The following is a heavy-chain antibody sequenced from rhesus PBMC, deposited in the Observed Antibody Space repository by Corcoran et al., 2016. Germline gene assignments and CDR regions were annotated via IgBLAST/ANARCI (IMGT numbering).Heavy chain of an antibody. V-gene: IGHV4-80*01. CDR3: ARGPPPTQDV. J-gene: IGHJ5-2*02. CDR1: GAYISRYL. D-gene: IGHD1-38*01. Sequence: QVQLQDSGPGLVKPSETLSLTCAVSGAYISRYLWSWFRQPPGKGLEWIWESNGNSGSTYSNPSLKSRITISKDASKYQFSLKLSSVTAADTAVYYCARGPPPTQDVWGRGVLLTVSS. CDR2: SNGNSGST.